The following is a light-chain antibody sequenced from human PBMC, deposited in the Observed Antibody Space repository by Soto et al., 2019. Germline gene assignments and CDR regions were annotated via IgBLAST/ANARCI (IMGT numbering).Light chain of an antibody. CDR3: NSYASNKILV. J-gene: IGLJ3*02. CDR1: SSDVGQFNF. Sequence: QSALTQPPSASGSPGQSVTISCTGTSSDVGQFNFVSWYQQHPGKGPKLLIYEVTKRRSGVPDRFSGSKSGNTASLTVSGLQAEDEADYYCNSYASNKILVFGGGTQLTVL. CDR2: EVT. V-gene: IGLV2-8*01.